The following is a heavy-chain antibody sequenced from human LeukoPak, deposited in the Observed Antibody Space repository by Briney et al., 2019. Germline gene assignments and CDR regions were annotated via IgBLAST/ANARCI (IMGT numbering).Heavy chain of an antibody. CDR3: ARGSIGFDP. V-gene: IGHV3-21*01. J-gene: IGHJ5*02. CDR1: GFTFSSYS. Sequence: GGPLRLSCAASGFTFSSYSMNWVRQAPGKGLEWVSSISSSSNYIYYADSVKGRFTISRDNAKNSLYLQMNSLRAEDTAVYYCARGSIGFDPWGQGTLVTVSS. CDR2: ISSSSNYI.